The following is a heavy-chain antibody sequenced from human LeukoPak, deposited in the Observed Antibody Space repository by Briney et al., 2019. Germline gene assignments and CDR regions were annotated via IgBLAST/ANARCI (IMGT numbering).Heavy chain of an antibody. Sequence: GGSLRLSCAASGFTFNNYAMSWVRQAPGKGLEWVSAISGRGGSTYYADSVRGRFTISRDNAKNSLYLQMNSLRAEDTAVYYCASAVGYYYDSSGYYYGYWGQGTLVTVSS. V-gene: IGHV3-23*01. CDR3: ASAVGYYYDSSGYYYGY. CDR2: ISGRGGST. J-gene: IGHJ4*02. D-gene: IGHD3-22*01. CDR1: GFTFNNYA.